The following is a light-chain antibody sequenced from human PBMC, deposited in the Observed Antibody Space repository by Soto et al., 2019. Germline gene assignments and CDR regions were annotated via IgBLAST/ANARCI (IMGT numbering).Light chain of an antibody. CDR2: DAS. CDR3: QQRYNWPRT. V-gene: IGKV3-11*01. CDR1: QSVSSY. J-gene: IGKJ1*01. Sequence: EIVLTQSPATLSSSPGERATLSCRASQSVSSYLAWFQQKPGRAPRLLIYDASKRAAGIPARFSGSGSGTDFTLTISSLEPEDFAVYYCQQRYNWPRTFGQGTKVEIK.